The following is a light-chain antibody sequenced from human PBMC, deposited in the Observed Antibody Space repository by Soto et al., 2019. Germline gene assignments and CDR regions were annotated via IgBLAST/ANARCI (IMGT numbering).Light chain of an antibody. J-gene: IGKJ5*01. CDR3: QPRSSWPRIT. CDR1: QSVYSS. CDR2: DAS. Sequence: VLTQSPATLSLSPGERATLSCRASQSVYSSLGWYQQKPGQPPRLLVYDASYRATGIPARFSGSGSGTAFTLTISSLSPEDFAVYCCQPRSSWPRITFGQGTRLDIK. V-gene: IGKV3-11*01.